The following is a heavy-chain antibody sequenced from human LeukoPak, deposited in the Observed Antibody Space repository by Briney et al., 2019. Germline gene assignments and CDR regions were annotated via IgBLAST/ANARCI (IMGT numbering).Heavy chain of an antibody. CDR3: AKDRVVHNWNYAYYFDD. CDR1: GFTFSSYG. Sequence: PGGSLRLSCAASGFTFSSYGMHWVRQAPGKGLEWLAGIATDGSFAYYADSVKGRFTLSRDNSKNTLYLQMNSLRAEDTAVYYCAKDRVVHNWNYAYYFDDWGQGTLVTVSS. CDR2: IATDGSFA. D-gene: IGHD1-7*01. J-gene: IGHJ4*02. V-gene: IGHV3-30*18.